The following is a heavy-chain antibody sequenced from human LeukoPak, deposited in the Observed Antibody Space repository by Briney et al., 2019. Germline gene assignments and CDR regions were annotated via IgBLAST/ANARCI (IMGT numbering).Heavy chain of an antibody. Sequence: SETLSLTCIVSGGSISSYYWSWIRQPPGKGLEWIGYIYYSGSTNYNPSLKSRVTISVDTSKNQFSLKLSSVTAADTAVYYCARGLMMAVAGRGEFHYWGQGTLVTVSP. V-gene: IGHV4-59*01. D-gene: IGHD6-13*01. CDR2: IYYSGST. CDR3: ARGLMMAVAGRGEFHY. J-gene: IGHJ4*02. CDR1: GGSISSYY.